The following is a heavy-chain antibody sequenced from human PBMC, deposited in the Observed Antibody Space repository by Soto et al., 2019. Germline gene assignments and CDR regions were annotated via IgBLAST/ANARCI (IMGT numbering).Heavy chain of an antibody. Sequence: SETLSLTCTVSGGSISSYYWSWIRQPPGKGLEWIGYIYYSGSTNYNPSLKSRVTISVDTSKNQFSLKLSSVTAADTAVYYCARLRGSYQDAFDIWGQGTMVTVSS. D-gene: IGHD1-26*01. CDR3: ARLRGSYQDAFDI. V-gene: IGHV4-59*08. CDR2: IYYSGST. J-gene: IGHJ3*02. CDR1: GGSISSYY.